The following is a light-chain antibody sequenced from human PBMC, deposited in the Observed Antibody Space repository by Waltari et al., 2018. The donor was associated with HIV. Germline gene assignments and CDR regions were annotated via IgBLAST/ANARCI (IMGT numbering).Light chain of an antibody. CDR3: VGWDGSLSGYV. CDR2: KNY. J-gene: IGLJ1*01. Sequence: QSVLTQPPSASGTPGQTVTISSSGSSSNTGNDKVYRYQQLPGMTPKLLIYKNYQRPSGVPDRFAGSKSGTSASLAISGLRSEDEADYYCVGWDGSLSGYVFGAGTKVTVL. V-gene: IGLV1-47*01. CDR1: SSNTGNDK.